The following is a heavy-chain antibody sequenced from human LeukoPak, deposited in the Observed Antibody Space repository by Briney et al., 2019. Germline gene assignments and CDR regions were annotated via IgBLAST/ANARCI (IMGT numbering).Heavy chain of an antibody. D-gene: IGHD6-13*01. V-gene: IGHV4-34*01. CDR2: INHSGST. J-gene: IGHJ6*02. CDR1: GESFSGHY. Sequence: SETLSLTCAVYGESFSGHYWSWIRQSPGKGLEWIGEINHSGSTNYNPSLKSRVTISVDTSKNQFSLKLSSVTAADTAVYYCARVPYSSSWSLNYYYYYGMDVWGQGTTVTVSS. CDR3: ARVPYSSSWSLNYYYYYGMDV.